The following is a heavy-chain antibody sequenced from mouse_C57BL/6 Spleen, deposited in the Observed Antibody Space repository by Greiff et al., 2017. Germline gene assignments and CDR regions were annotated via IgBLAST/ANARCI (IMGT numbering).Heavy chain of an antibody. J-gene: IGHJ2*01. V-gene: IGHV1-69*01. Sequence: QVQLQQSGAELVMPGASVKLSCKASGYTFTSYWMRWVKQRPGQGLEWIGEIDPSDSYTNYNQKFKGKAPLTVDKSASTASMQLSSLTSEDSAGYYCARGLGRRYFDDWGKGTTLTVSS. CDR2: IDPSDSYT. D-gene: IGHD4-1*01. CDR3: ARGLGRRYFDD. CDR1: GYTFTSYW.